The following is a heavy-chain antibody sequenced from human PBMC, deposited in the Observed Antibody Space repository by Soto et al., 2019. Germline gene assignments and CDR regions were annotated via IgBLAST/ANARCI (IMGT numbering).Heavy chain of an antibody. J-gene: IGHJ5*02. Sequence: LRLSCAASGFTFSAYNMNWVRQPPGKGLEWVSSITSSSSSIYYADSLKGRFTIPRDNAKNSLYLQMNSLRAEDTAVYYCASHYGDNGWFDPWGQGTLVTVSS. CDR2: ITSSSSSI. V-gene: IGHV3-21*06. CDR3: ASHYGDNGWFDP. D-gene: IGHD4-17*01. CDR1: GFTFSAYN.